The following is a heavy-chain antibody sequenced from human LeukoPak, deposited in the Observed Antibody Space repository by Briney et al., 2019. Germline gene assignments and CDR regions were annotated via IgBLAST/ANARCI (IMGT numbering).Heavy chain of an antibody. CDR1: GYTFTSHY. D-gene: IGHD6-25*01. Sequence: GASVKVSCKASGYTFTSHYMHWVRQAPGQGLEWAGIINPSGGSTNHAQKFQGRVTMPRDTSTSTVYMELSSLRSEDTAVYYCARGLSGQLPSFDYWGQGTLVTVSS. J-gene: IGHJ4*02. CDR2: INPSGGST. V-gene: IGHV1-46*01. CDR3: ARGLSGQLPSFDY.